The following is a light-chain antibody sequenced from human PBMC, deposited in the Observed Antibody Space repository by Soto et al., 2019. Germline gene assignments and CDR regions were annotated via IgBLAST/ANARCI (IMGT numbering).Light chain of an antibody. CDR1: RPVVSQY. J-gene: IGKJ3*01. Sequence: EMVMTQSPATLSVSPGERATLSCRASRPVVSQYIAWYQQKPGQTPRLLIHDAVTRATGIPDRFSGSGSGTDFTLIISRLEPEDCGVYYCQQNGRTPTFGPGTKVDIK. CDR3: QQNGRTPT. V-gene: IGKV3-20*01. CDR2: DAV.